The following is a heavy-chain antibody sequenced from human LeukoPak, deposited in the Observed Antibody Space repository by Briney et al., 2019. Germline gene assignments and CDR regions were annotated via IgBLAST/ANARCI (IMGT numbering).Heavy chain of an antibody. D-gene: IGHD3-22*01. J-gene: IGHJ4*02. V-gene: IGHV4-39*01. CDR3: ARQGAYYYDSSGYYFGEKVRDY. CDR2: IYYSGST. Sequence: SSETLSLTCTVSGGSVSSGGYYWGWIRQPPGKGLEWIGSIYYSGSTYYNPSLKSRVTISVDTSKNQFSLRLSSVTAADTAVYYCARQGAYYYDSSGYYFGEKVRDYWGQGTLVTVSS. CDR1: GGSVSSGGYY.